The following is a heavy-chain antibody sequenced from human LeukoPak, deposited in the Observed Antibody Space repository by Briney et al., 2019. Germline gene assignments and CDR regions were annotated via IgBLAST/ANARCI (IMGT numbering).Heavy chain of an antibody. CDR3: ARVGGRFAIGPEY. V-gene: IGHV1-2*02. D-gene: IGHD2-21*01. J-gene: IGHJ4*02. CDR2: INPNSGGT. CDR1: GHTFTGYY. Sequence: ASVKVSCKASGHTFTGYYMHWVRQAPGQGLEWMGWINPNSGGTNYAQKFQGRVTMTRDTSISPAYMELSRLRSDDTAVYYCARVGGRFAIGPEYWGQGTLVTVSS.